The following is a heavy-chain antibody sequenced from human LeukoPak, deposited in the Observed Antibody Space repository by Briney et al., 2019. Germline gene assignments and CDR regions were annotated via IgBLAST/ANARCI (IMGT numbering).Heavy chain of an antibody. J-gene: IGHJ4*02. CDR2: IYYSGST. CDR1: GGSISSYY. V-gene: IGHV4-59*01. CDR3: ARGNYEFWSGYPYFDY. Sequence: SETLSLTCTVSGGSISSYYWSWIRQPPGKGLEWVGYIYYSGSTNYNPSPKSRVTISVDTSKNQSSLKLSSVTAADTAVYYCARGNYEFWSGYPYFDYWGQGTLVTVSS. D-gene: IGHD3-3*01.